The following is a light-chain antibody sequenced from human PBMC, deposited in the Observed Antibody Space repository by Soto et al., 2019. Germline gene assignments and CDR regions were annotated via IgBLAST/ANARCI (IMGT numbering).Light chain of an antibody. J-gene: IGKJ5*01. Sequence: ETVLTQSPGTLSLSPGERFTLSCRASQSVTINYLAWYQQKPGQAPRPVIYGASSRATGIPDRFSGSGSGTDFTLTISRLEPEDFAVYYCQQYGDSPITFGQGTRLEIK. V-gene: IGKV3-20*01. CDR3: QQYGDSPIT. CDR2: GAS. CDR1: QSVTINY.